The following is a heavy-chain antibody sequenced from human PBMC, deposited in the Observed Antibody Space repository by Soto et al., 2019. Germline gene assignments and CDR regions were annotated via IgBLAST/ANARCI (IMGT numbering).Heavy chain of an antibody. CDR1: GFSVGSYG. CDR3: AQWIGARWSFVGFDY. V-gene: IGHV3-23*01. D-gene: IGHD5-12*01. J-gene: IGHJ4*02. CDR2: RGSGYSI. Sequence: GGSLRLSCTASGFSVGSYGMSWVRQAQGRGLERVSSRGSGYSIFYADSVKGRFTISRDNSKNTLFLQMNSLRAEDTAVYYCAQWIGARWSFVGFDYWGQEPRVTASS.